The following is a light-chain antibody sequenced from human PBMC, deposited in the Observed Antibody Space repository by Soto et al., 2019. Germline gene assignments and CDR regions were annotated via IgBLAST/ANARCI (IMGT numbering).Light chain of an antibody. Sequence: ENVLTQSPGTLSLSPGERATLSCRASQSVSRSYLAWYQQKPGQAPRLLIYGASSRATGIPDRFSGSGCGTDFTLTISRMEPEDFAVYYCKQYGSSPPITFGQGTRLENK. J-gene: IGKJ5*01. V-gene: IGKV3-20*01. CDR2: GAS. CDR1: QSVSRSY. CDR3: KQYGSSPPIT.